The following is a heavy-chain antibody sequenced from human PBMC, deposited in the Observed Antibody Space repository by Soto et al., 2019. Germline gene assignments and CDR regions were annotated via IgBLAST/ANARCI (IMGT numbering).Heavy chain of an antibody. J-gene: IGHJ6*02. V-gene: IGHV3-23*01. D-gene: IGHD4-4*01. Sequence: EAQLLESGGGLVQPGGSLRLCCAASGFTFSTYPMSWVRQAPGKGLEWVSGISGSGISTYYTDSVKGRFTISRDNSKNTVFLQMNSLRDEVTAVYYCVKPPVITASYYYYDMDVWGQGTTVTVSS. CDR2: ISGSGIST. CDR1: GFTFSTYP. CDR3: VKPPVITASYYYYDMDV.